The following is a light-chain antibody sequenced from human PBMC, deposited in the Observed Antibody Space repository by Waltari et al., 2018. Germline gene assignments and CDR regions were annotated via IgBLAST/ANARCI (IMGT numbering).Light chain of an antibody. J-gene: IGLJ3*02. CDR1: SSNIGSNY. CDR2: RNT. V-gene: IGLV1-47*01. Sequence: QSVLTQPPSASGTPGQRVTISCSGSSSNIGSNYVYWYQQLPGTAPELLINRNTQRRSGVPDRFSGSKSGTSASLAISGLRSEDEADYYCAAWDDSLSGPWVFGGGTKLTVL. CDR3: AAWDDSLSGPWV.